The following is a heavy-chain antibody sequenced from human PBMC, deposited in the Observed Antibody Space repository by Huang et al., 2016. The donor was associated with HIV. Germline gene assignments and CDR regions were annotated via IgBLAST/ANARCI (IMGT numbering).Heavy chain of an antibody. J-gene: IGHJ4*02. CDR1: GYSFSSYW. D-gene: IGHD6-6*01. Sequence: VQLVQSGAEVKKPGESLKISCKGSGYSFSSYWIAWVRQMPGKGLEWMVIIFPDDSETTDRTSVEGQVTISADKSIGTAYLQGSSLKASDTAMYYCARRFSSSSGYFNYWGQGSLVTVSS. V-gene: IGHV5-51*01. CDR3: ARRFSSSSGYFNY. CDR2: IFPDDSET.